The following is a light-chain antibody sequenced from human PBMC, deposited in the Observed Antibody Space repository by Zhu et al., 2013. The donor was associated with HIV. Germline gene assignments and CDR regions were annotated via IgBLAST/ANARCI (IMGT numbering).Light chain of an antibody. V-gene: IGKV1-33*01. CDR1: QDISNY. CDR3: QQYNSLVT. Sequence: DIHMTQSPSSLSASIGDKVTITCQASQDISNYLNWYQQKPRKAPHLLIYDASSLEIGVPSRFSGSGSGTEFTLTISSLQPEDIATYYCQQYNSLVTFGGGTKVEIK. J-gene: IGKJ4*01. CDR2: DAS.